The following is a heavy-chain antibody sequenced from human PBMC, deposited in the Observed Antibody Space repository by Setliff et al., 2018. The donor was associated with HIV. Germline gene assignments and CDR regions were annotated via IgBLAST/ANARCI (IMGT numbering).Heavy chain of an antibody. V-gene: IGHV3-20*04. D-gene: IGHD3-22*01. CDR3: ARTDSSGYYYGGVY. CDR1: GFTFDDYG. CDR2: INWNGGST. J-gene: IGHJ4*02. Sequence: GGSLRLSCAASGFTFDDYGMSWVLQAPGKGLEWFSGINWNGGSTGYADSVKGRFTISRDNAKNSLYLQMNSLRAEDTALYYCARTDSSGYYYGGVYWGQGTLVTVSS.